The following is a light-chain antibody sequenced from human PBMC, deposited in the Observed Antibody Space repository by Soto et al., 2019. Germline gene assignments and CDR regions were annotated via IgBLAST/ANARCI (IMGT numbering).Light chain of an antibody. Sequence: SLTQTASVSRSPGHSVAISSTRTISDVGSYNRVSWYQQPPGAAPKLMIYEVSNRPSGVPDRFSGSKSGNTASLTISGLQAEDEADYYCNSYTGSSTYVFGTGTKVTVL. V-gene: IGLV2-18*02. CDR1: ISDVGSYNR. CDR2: EVS. J-gene: IGLJ1*01. CDR3: NSYTGSSTYV.